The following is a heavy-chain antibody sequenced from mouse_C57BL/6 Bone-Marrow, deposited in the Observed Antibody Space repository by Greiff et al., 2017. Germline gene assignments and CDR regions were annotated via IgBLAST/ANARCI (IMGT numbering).Heavy chain of an antibody. CDR3: AREGVY. CDR1: GYTFTSYW. CDR2: IDPSDSYT. Sequence: QVQLQQPGAELVMPGASVKLSCKASGYTFTSYWMHWVKQRPGQGLEWIGEIDPSDSYTNYNQKFKGKSTLTVDQSSSTAYMQLSSLTSEDSAVYYCAREGVYWGQGTTLTVSS. J-gene: IGHJ2*01. V-gene: IGHV1-69*01.